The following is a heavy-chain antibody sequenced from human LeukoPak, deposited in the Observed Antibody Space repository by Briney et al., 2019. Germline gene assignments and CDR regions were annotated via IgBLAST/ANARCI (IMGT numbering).Heavy chain of an antibody. CDR2: INRDGDTT. CDR3: ARDLTGGSDY. Sequence: PGGSLRLSCAASGFTFSNYWMHWVRQVPGKGLVWVSRINRDGDTTTYADSVKGRFTISRDNAKNTLDLQMNSLRAEDTAVYYCARDLTGGSDYWGQGTLVIVSS. J-gene: IGHJ4*02. D-gene: IGHD7-27*01. CDR1: GFTFSNYW. V-gene: IGHV3-74*01.